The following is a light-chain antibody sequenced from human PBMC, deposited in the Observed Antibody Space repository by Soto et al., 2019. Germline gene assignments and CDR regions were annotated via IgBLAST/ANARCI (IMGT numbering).Light chain of an antibody. CDR1: NIETKS. J-gene: IGLJ2*01. Sequence: SYELTQPPSVSVAPGQTARIACGGDNIETKSVHWSQQKPGQAPVLVVYDDRDRPSGITERFSGSNSGNAATLTIRRVEAGDEADYYCQVWDSTSEHVVFGGGTKVTVL. CDR2: DDR. CDR3: QVWDSTSEHVV. V-gene: IGLV3-21*02.